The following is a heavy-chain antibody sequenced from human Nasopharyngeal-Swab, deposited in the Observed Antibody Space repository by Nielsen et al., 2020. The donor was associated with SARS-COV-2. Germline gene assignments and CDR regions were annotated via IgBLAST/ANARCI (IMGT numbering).Heavy chain of an antibody. Sequence: ASLKVSCKASGYTFTGYYMLWVRQAPVQGLEWIGRINPNSGGTNYAQKFLGRVTMTRDTSITTAYLELSRLRSDDTAVYYCVSSLVITTGRAFDIWGQGTMFTV. CDR2: INPNSGGT. CDR3: VSSLVITTGRAFDI. D-gene: IGHD3-22*01. CDR1: GYTFTGYY. V-gene: IGHV1-2*06. J-gene: IGHJ3*02.